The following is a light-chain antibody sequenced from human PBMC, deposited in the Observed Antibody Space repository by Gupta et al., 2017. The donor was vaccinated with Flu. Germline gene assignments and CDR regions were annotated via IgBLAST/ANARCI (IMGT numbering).Light chain of an antibody. CDR1: SSKIGSKS. V-gene: IGLV1-44*01. J-gene: IGLJ2*01. CDR2: INN. Sequence: SGSGSSSKIGSKSVYGYRRLPGAAPKLLIVINNQRPSGVPDRCSGSKSGTSASLTLXGXQAEDEXDYYCDGQDDSKTSLVFGTGTKLTVL. CDR3: DGQDDSKTSLV.